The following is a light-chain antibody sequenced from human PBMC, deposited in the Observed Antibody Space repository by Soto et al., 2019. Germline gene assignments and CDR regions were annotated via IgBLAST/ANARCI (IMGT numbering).Light chain of an antibody. CDR1: QNLGSGY. V-gene: IGKV3-20*01. CDR3: QQYDTSPRT. J-gene: IGKJ1*01. Sequence: EIVLTQSPGTLSLSPGDRATLSCRSSQNLGSGYLAWYQQKPGQAPRILIYAASSRATGIPDRFSGSGSGTDFSLTISRLEPEDFAVYYCQQYDTSPRTFGQGTKGDIK. CDR2: AAS.